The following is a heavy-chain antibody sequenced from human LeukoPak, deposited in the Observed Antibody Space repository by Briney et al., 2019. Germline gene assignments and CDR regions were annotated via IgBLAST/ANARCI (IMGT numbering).Heavy chain of an antibody. J-gene: IGHJ3*02. CDR1: GYSFTSYW. CDR2: LYPGDSDT. CDR3: ARLYLPYTSAWYGSAFDI. D-gene: IGHD6-13*01. Sequence: GESLKVSCKSSGYSFTSYWIAWVRQMPRKVLEWMGILYPGDSDTRYSPSFQGQVTISADRSITTAYLQWSSLKASDTAMYYCARLYLPYTSAWYGSAFDIWGQGTMVTVSS. V-gene: IGHV5-51*01.